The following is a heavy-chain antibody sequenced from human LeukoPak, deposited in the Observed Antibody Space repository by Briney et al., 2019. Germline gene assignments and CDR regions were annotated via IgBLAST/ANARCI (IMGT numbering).Heavy chain of an antibody. V-gene: IGHV1-2*02. Sequence: ASVKVSCKASGYTFTGYYMHWVRQAPGQGLEWMGWINPNSGGTNYAQKFQGRVTMTRDTSISTAYMELSRLRSDDTAVYYCARVPAAATYYFDYWGQGTLVTVSS. J-gene: IGHJ4*02. CDR2: INPNSGGT. D-gene: IGHD2-2*01. CDR1: GYTFTGYY. CDR3: ARVPAAATYYFDY.